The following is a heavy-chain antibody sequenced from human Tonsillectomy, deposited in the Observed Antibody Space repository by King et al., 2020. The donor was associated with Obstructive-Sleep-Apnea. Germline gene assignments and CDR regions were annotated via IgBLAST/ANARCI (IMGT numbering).Heavy chain of an antibody. J-gene: IGHJ4*02. Sequence: QLQESGPGLVKPSETLPLTCTVSGDSISSYYWSWIRQPPGKGLEWIGYIYYSGSTYYNPSLKSRVTISLDTSKNHFSLKLNSVTAADTAVYYCARIYSSSWSEYYFDYWGQGTLVTVSS. V-gene: IGHV4-59*01. D-gene: IGHD6-13*01. CDR1: GDSISSYY. CDR2: IYYSGST. CDR3: ARIYSSSWSEYYFDY.